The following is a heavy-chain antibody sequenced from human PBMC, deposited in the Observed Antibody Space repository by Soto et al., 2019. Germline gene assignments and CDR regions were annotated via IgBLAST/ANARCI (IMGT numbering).Heavy chain of an antibody. J-gene: IGHJ4*02. CDR1: GFTFSSYG. CDR3: AKDGRDYRAIAFDY. Sequence: PGGSLRLSCAASGFTFSSYGMHWVRQAPGKGLEWVAVISYDGSNKYYADSVKGRFTISRDNSKNTLYLQMNSLRAEDTAVYYCAKDGRDYRAIAFDYWGQGTLVTVSS. CDR2: ISYDGSNK. V-gene: IGHV3-30*18. D-gene: IGHD4-4*01.